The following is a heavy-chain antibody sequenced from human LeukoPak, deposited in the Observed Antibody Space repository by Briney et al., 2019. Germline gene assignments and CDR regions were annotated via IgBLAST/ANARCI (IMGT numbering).Heavy chain of an antibody. CDR1: GYTFTNYA. CDR3: ARADVVGAAYYFDY. J-gene: IGHJ4*02. D-gene: IGHD1-26*01. Sequence: GASVKVSCKASGYTFTNYAVHWVRQAPGQRLEWMGWINAGNGNTKYSQTFQGRVTITRDTSASTAYMELSSLRSEDTAVYYCARADVVGAAYYFDYWGQGTLVTVSS. V-gene: IGHV1-3*01. CDR2: INAGNGNT.